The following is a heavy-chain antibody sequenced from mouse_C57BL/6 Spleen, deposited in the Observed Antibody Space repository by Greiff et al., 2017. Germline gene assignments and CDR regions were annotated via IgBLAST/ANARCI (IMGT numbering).Heavy chain of an antibody. CDR1: GFTFSSYA. J-gene: IGHJ2*01. CDR3: ARGSVGDY. V-gene: IGHV5-4*03. Sequence: EVKVVESGGGLVKPGGSLKLSCAASGFTFSSYAMSWVRQTPEKRLEWVATISDGGSYTYYPDNVKGRFTISRDNAKNNLYLQMSHLKSEDTAMYYCARGSVGDYWGQGTTLTVSS. CDR2: ISDGGSYT.